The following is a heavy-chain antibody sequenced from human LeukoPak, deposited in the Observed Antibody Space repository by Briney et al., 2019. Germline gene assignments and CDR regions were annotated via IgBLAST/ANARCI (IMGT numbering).Heavy chain of an antibody. Sequence: PSETLSLTCTVSGGSISGSSYYWGWVRQPPGTGLEWIGSIYYSGSTYYNPSLKSRVTISVDTSKNQFSLKLSSVTAADTAVYYCASQMAGFWSGYAYYYYYMDVWGKGTTVTVSS. D-gene: IGHD3-3*01. CDR2: IYYSGST. V-gene: IGHV4-39*01. J-gene: IGHJ6*03. CDR3: ASQMAGFWSGYAYYYYYMDV. CDR1: GGSISGSSYY.